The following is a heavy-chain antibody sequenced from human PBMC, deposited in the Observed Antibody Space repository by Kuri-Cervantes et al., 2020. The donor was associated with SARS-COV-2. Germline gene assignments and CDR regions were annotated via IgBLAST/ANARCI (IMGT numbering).Heavy chain of an antibody. V-gene: IGHV4-39*07. Sequence: SETLSLTCTVSGGSISSSSYYWGWIRQPPGKGLEWIGSIYYSGSTYYNPSLKSRVTISVDTSKNQFSLKLSSVTAADTAVYYCARDNTYYDYVWGSYAWGGFDPWGQGTLVTVSS. D-gene: IGHD3-16*01. CDR3: ARDNTYYDYVWGSYAWGGFDP. CDR2: IYYSGST. CDR1: GGSISSSSYY. J-gene: IGHJ5*02.